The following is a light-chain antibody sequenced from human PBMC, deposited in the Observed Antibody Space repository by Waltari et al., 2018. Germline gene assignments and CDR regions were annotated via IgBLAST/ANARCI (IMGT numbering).Light chain of an antibody. Sequence: DIQMTQSPSSLSASVGDTVTIPCRASPTIDVYLNWYQKQPGKAPNLLIYAASTLLIGVPSRFSGFGSETEFTLTITGLQPEDFATYYCQQSLDSPYTFGQGTRLEI. CDR1: PTIDVY. CDR2: AAS. J-gene: IGKJ2*01. CDR3: QQSLDSPYT. V-gene: IGKV1-39*01.